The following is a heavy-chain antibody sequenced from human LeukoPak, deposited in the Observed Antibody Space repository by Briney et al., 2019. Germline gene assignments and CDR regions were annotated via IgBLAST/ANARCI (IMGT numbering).Heavy chain of an antibody. J-gene: IGHJ3*02. CDR2: IIPIFGTA. Sequence: SVNLSCKASGPTFSSYAISWVRQAPGQGLEWMGGIIPIFGTANYAQKFQGRVTITADESTSTAYMELSSLRSEDTAVYYCARGLADDAFDIWGQGTMVTVSS. CDR3: ARGLADDAFDI. CDR1: GPTFSSYA. V-gene: IGHV1-69*13.